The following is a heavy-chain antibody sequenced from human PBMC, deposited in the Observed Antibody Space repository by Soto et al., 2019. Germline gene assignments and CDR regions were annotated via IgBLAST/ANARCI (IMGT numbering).Heavy chain of an antibody. CDR3: ARGRYGDY. D-gene: IGHD1-1*01. V-gene: IGHV1-18*01. CDR1: GYAFTTYG. Sequence: QVHLVQSGAEVKKPGASVKVSCKGSGYAFTTYGITWVRQAPGQGLEWMGWISAHNGNTNYAQKFQGRVTVTRDTSPSTAYMELRSLRSAATAVYYSARGRYGDYWGQGALVTVSS. CDR2: ISAHNGNT. J-gene: IGHJ4*02.